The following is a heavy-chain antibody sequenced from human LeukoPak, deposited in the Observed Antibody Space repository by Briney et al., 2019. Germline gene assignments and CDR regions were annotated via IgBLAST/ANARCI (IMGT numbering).Heavy chain of an antibody. V-gene: IGHV1-8*01. Sequence: ASVKVSCKASGYTFTSYDINWVRQATGQGLEWMGWMNPNSGNTGYEQKFQGRVTMTRSTSISTAYMELSSLRSEDTAVYYCARGRTATVINWFDPWGQGTLVTVSS. CDR3: ARGRTATVINWFDP. J-gene: IGHJ5*02. CDR2: MNPNSGNT. D-gene: IGHD4-11*01. CDR1: GYTFTSYD.